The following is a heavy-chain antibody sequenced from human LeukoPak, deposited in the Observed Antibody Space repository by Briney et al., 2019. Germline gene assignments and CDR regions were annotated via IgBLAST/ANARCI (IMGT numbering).Heavy chain of an antibody. D-gene: IGHD6-6*01. CDR2: ISDSGRDT. V-gene: IGHV3-23*01. CDR1: GFTFNRYA. Sequence: GGSLRLSCAASGFTFNRYAMSWVRQAPGKGLEWVSAISDSGRDTYFADSVKGRFTISRDNSKNALYLQMNSLRAEDSAIYYCAKRVPYSSSSVYFDYWGQGTLVTVSS. J-gene: IGHJ4*02. CDR3: AKRVPYSSSSVYFDY.